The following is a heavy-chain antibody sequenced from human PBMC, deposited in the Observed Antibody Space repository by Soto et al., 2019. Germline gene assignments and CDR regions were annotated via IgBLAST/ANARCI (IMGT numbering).Heavy chain of an antibody. CDR2: MNPNSGNT. Sequence: QVQLVQSGAEVKKPGASVKVSCKASGYTFTSYDINWVRQATGQGLEWMGWMNPNSGNTGYAQKFQGRVTMTMNTSIGTTYMELSSLRSEDTVVYYCARDNYYDSSGYDPNFDYWGQGTLVTVSS. CDR1: GYTFTSYD. CDR3: ARDNYYDSSGYDPNFDY. J-gene: IGHJ4*02. V-gene: IGHV1-8*01. D-gene: IGHD3-22*01.